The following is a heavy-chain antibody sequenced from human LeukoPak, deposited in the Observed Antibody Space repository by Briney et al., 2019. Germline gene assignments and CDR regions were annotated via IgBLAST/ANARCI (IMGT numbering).Heavy chain of an antibody. V-gene: IGHV1-18*01. CDR1: GYTFTSYG. CDR3: ARTYCGGDCYSENYYYCYGMDV. J-gene: IGHJ6*02. Sequence: ASVKVSCKASGYTFTSYGISWVRQAPGQGLEWMGWISAYNGNTNYAQKLQGRVTMTTDTSTSTAYMELRSLRSDDTAVYYCARTYCGGDCYSENYYYCYGMDVWGQGTTVTVSS. CDR2: ISAYNGNT. D-gene: IGHD2-21*02.